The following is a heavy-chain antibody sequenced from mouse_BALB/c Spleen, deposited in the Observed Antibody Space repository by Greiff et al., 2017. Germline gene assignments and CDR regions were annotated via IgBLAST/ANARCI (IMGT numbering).Heavy chain of an antibody. CDR2: SRNKANDYTT. D-gene: IGHD6-1*01. Sequence: EVQVVESGGGLVQPGGSLRLSCATSGFTFTDYYMSWVRQPPGKRLEWIAASRNKANDYTTEYSASVKGRFIVSRDTSQSILYLQMNALRAEDTAIYYCARDPNSAYAMDYWGQGTSVTVSS. CDR3: ARDPNSAYAMDY. V-gene: IGHV7-1*02. J-gene: IGHJ4*01. CDR1: GFTFTDYY.